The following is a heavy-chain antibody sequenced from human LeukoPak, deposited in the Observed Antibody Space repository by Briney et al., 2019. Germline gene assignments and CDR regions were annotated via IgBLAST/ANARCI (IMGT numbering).Heavy chain of an antibody. V-gene: IGHV3-23*01. Sequence: GGSLRLSCLTSGFTLSTNAMSWVRQAPGKGLEWILGISGSGASTYYADSVKGRFTISRDDSRNTLYLQMNSLRGDDTAVYYCAKDVGKWESLHFFDYWGQGTLVTVSS. J-gene: IGHJ4*02. CDR2: ISGSGAST. D-gene: IGHD1-26*01. CDR1: GFTLSTNA. CDR3: AKDVGKWESLHFFDY.